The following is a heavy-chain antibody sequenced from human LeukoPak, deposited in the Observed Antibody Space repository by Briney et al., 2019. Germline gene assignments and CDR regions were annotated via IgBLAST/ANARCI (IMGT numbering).Heavy chain of an antibody. CDR2: ISYDGSNK. J-gene: IGHJ6*02. D-gene: IGHD1-26*01. CDR3: AKDSGSRYYYYGMDV. Sequence: GGSLRLSCAASGFTFSSYGMHWVRQAPGKGLEWVAVISYDGSNKYYADSVKGRFTISRDNSKNTLYLQMNSLRAEDTAVYYCAKDSGSRYYYYGMDVWGQGTTVTVSS. CDR1: GFTFSSYG. V-gene: IGHV3-30*18.